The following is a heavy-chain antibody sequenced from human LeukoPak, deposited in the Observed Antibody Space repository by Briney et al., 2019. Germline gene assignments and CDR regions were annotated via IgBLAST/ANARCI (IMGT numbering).Heavy chain of an antibody. CDR3: ARDRTYCGGDCYSGHAFDI. Sequence: PGGSLRLSCAASGFTFSSYSMNWVRQAPGKGLEWVSSISSSSSYIYYADSVKGRFTISRDNAKNSLYPQMNSLRAEDTAVYYCARDRTYCGGDCYSGHAFDIWGQGTMVTVSS. V-gene: IGHV3-21*01. D-gene: IGHD2-21*02. CDR2: ISSSSSYI. J-gene: IGHJ3*02. CDR1: GFTFSSYS.